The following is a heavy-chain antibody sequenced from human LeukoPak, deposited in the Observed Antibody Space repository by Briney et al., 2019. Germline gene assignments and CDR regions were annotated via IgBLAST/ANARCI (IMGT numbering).Heavy chain of an antibody. J-gene: IGHJ5*02. CDR1: GGSFSGYY. V-gene: IGHV4-34*01. Sequence: SETLSLTCAVYGGSFSGYYWSWIRQPPGKGLEWIGEINHSGSTNYNPSLNSRVTISVDTYKNQFSLKLSSVTAVDTAVYYCARESYSGSGSYYTSWFDPWGQGTLVTVSS. CDR3: ARESYSGSGSYYTSWFDP. CDR2: INHSGST. D-gene: IGHD3-10*01.